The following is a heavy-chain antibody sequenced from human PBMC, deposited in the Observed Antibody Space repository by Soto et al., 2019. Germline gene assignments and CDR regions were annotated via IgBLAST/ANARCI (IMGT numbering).Heavy chain of an antibody. J-gene: IGHJ6*02. Sequence: SETLSLTCTVSGGSISSGDYYWSWIRQPPGKELEWIGYIYYSGSTYYNPSLKSRVTISVDTSKNHFSLKLSSVTAADTAVYYCARNQDCSGNRCYSYYYYGMDVWGQGTTVTVSS. CDR1: GGSISSGDYY. D-gene: IGHD2-15*01. CDR3: ARNQDCSGNRCYSYYYYGMDV. V-gene: IGHV4-30-4*01. CDR2: IYYSGST.